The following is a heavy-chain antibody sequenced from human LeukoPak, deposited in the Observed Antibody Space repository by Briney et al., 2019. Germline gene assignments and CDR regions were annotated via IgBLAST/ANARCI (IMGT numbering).Heavy chain of an antibody. V-gene: IGHV5-51*01. CDR1: GYSFTNYW. CDR3: ARLGWGTYSSSSLPYYFDY. CDR2: IYPGDSDT. Sequence: GESLKISCKGSGYSFTNYWVGWVRQMPGKGLEWMGIIYPGDSDTRYSPSFQGQVTISADKSISTAYLQWSSLKASDTAMYYCARLGWGTYSSSSLPYYFDYWGQGTLVTVSS. J-gene: IGHJ4*02. D-gene: IGHD6-13*01.